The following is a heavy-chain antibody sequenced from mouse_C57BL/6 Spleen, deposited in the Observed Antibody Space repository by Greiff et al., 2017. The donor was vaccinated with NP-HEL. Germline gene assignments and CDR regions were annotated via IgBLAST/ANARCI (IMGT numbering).Heavy chain of an antibody. CDR2: IWSGGST. D-gene: IGHD2-4*01. V-gene: IGHV2-4*01. J-gene: IGHJ2*01. CDR3: AKNNDYDYFDY. CDR1: GFSLTSYG. Sequence: QVQLQQSGPGLVQPSQSLSITCTVSGFSLTSYGVHWVRQPPGKGLEWLGVIWSGGSTDYTAAFISRLSISKDNSKRQVFFKMNSLQADDTAIYYCAKNNDYDYFDYWGQGTTLTVSS.